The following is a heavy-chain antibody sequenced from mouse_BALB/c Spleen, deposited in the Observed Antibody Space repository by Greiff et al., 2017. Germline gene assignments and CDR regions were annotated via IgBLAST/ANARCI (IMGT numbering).Heavy chain of an antibody. V-gene: IGHV5-12-2*01. D-gene: IGHD2-14*01. J-gene: IGHJ4*01. CDR2: ISNGGGST. Sequence: DVHLVESGGGLVQPGGSLKLSCAASGFTFSSYTMSWVRQTPEKRLEWVAYISNGGGSTYYPDTVKGRFTISRDNAKNTLYLQMSSLKSEDTAMYYCASSYYRYDGYAMDYWGQGTSVTVSS. CDR3: ASSYYRYDGYAMDY. CDR1: GFTFSSYT.